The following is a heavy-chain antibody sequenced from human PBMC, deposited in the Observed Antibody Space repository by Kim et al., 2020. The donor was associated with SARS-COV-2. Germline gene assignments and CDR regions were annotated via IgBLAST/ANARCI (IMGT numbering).Heavy chain of an antibody. Sequence: SETLSLTCTVSGGSISSYYWSWIRQPPGKGLEWIGYIYYSGSTNYNPSLKSRVTISVDTSKNQFSLKLSSVTAADTAVYYCARGRTTYYDILTGYFPDQYYFDYWGQGTLVTVSS. V-gene: IGHV4-59*01. CDR3: ARGRTTYYDILTGYFPDQYYFDY. CDR1: GGSISSYY. CDR2: IYYSGST. J-gene: IGHJ4*02. D-gene: IGHD3-9*01.